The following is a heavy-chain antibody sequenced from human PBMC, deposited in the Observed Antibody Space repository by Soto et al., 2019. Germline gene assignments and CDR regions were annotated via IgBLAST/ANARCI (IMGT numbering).Heavy chain of an antibody. V-gene: IGHV1-24*01. Sequence: AAGKACSNDCCYTDTEISIHWGRPAPGKGLEWMGGFDPEHGEAVYAQKFQGRVTMTEETSTDTAYMELSNLRSDDTAVYYCVKGGSRGRSSHYHGMDVWG. J-gene: IGHJ6*02. D-gene: IGHD1-26*01. CDR1: CYTDTEIS. CDR3: VKGGSRGRSSHYHGMDV. CDR2: FDPEHGEA.